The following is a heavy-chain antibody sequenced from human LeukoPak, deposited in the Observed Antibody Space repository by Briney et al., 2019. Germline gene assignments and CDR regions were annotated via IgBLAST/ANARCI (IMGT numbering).Heavy chain of an antibody. Sequence: ASVKVSCKASGYTFTGYYMHWVRQAPGQGLEWMGWINPNSGGTNYAQRFQGRVTMTRDTSISTAYMELSRLRSDDTAVYYCARDLSVSGSGKGIDWGQGTLVTVSS. V-gene: IGHV1-2*02. D-gene: IGHD3-10*01. J-gene: IGHJ4*02. CDR1: GYTFTGYY. CDR2: INPNSGGT. CDR3: ARDLSVSGSGKGID.